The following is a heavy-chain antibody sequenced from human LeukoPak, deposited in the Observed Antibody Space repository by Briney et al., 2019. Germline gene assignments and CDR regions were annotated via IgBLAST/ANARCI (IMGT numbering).Heavy chain of an antibody. CDR1: GGSISSSSYS. CDR3: ARYSLNNYGHYY. CDR2: THYDGNT. J-gene: IGHJ4*02. D-gene: IGHD4-17*01. V-gene: IGHV4-39*01. Sequence: PSETLSLTCTVSGGSISSSSYSWTWIRQPPGKGLEWIGSTHYDGNTYYKPSLRSRVTISVDTSNLFSLRLSSATAADTATYYCARYSLNNYGHYYWGQGTLVTVSS.